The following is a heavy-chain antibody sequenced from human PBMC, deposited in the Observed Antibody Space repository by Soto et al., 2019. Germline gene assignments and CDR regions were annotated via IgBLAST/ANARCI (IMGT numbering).Heavy chain of an antibody. Sequence: PGGSLRLSCAASGFTVSSNYMSWVRQAPGKGLEWVSVIYSAGSTYYADSVKGRFTISRDNSKNTLYLQMNSLRAEDTAVYYCARDKGQYYFDFWGQGTLLTVSS. CDR2: IYSAGST. CDR3: ARDKGQYYFDF. CDR1: GFTVSSNY. J-gene: IGHJ4*02. V-gene: IGHV3-53*01.